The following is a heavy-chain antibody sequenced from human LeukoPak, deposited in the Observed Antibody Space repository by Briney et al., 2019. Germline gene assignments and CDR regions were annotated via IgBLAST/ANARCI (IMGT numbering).Heavy chain of an antibody. CDR1: GFRVSSNY. J-gene: IGHJ4*02. Sequence: GGSLRLSCAVSGFRVSSNYMSWVRQAPGKGLEWVSIIYSAGSIYYADSVKGRFTISRDNSKNTLFLQMNSLRAEDTAVYYCARQPHYYDSSGYYYWGQGTLVTVST. CDR2: IYSAGSI. D-gene: IGHD3-22*01. CDR3: ARQPHYYDSSGYYY. V-gene: IGHV3-53*01.